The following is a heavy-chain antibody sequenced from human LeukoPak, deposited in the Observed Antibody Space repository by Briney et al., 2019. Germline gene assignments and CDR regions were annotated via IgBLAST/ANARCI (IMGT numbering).Heavy chain of an antibody. CDR2: IYHSGST. V-gene: IGHV4-38-2*02. J-gene: IGHJ4*02. D-gene: IGHD2-15*01. CDR1: GYSISSGYY. CDR3: ARDAPTAYCSGGSCYFDY. Sequence: PSETLSLTCTVSGYSISSGYYWGWIRQPPGKGLEWIGSIYHSGSTYYNPSLKSRVTISVDTSKNQFSLNLSSVTAADTAVYYCARDAPTAYCSGGSCYFDYWGQGTLVTVSS.